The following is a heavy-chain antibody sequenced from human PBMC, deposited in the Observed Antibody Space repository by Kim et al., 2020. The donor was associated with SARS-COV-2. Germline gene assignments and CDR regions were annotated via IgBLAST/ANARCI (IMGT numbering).Heavy chain of an antibody. Sequence: GGSLRLSCAASGFTFSSYGMHWVRQAPGKGLEWVAVISYDGSNKYYADSVKGRFTISRENSKNTLYLQMNSLRAEDTAVYYCAKGYCSGGSCYSGVDYWGQGTLVTVSS. CDR3: AKGYCSGGSCYSGVDY. D-gene: IGHD2-15*01. CDR1: GFTFSSYG. J-gene: IGHJ4*02. V-gene: IGHV3-30*18. CDR2: ISYDGSNK.